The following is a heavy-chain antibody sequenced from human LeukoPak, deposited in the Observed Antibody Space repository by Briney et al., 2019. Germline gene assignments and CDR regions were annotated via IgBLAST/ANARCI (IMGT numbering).Heavy chain of an antibody. Sequence: PGGSLRLSCAASGFTFSSYAMSWVRQAPGKGPEWVSAISGSGNDTEYADSVKGRFTISRDNSKTTLYLQMSSLRVEDTAVYYCAKCSATCYANAFDIWGQGTMVTVSS. J-gene: IGHJ3*02. CDR1: GFTFSSYA. CDR2: ISGSGNDT. CDR3: AKCSATCYANAFDI. D-gene: IGHD2-2*01. V-gene: IGHV3-23*01.